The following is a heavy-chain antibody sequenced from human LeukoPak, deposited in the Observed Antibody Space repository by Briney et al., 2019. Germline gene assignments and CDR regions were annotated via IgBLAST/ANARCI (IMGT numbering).Heavy chain of an antibody. CDR2: INHSGST. V-gene: IGHV4-34*01. D-gene: IGHD6-19*01. CDR1: GGSFSGYY. Sequence: SETLSLTCAVYGGSFSGYYWSWIRQPPGKGLEWIGEINHSGSTNYNPSLKSRVTISVDTSKNQFSLKLSSVTAADTAVYYCARGNFPRQWLVNWGQGTLVTVSS. CDR3: ARGNFPRQWLVN. J-gene: IGHJ4*02.